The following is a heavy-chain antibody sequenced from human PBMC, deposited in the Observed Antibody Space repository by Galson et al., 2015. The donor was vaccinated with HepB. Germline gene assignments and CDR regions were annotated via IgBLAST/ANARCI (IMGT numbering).Heavy chain of an antibody. J-gene: IGHJ4*02. CDR3: ARVAAADYGDHTHFDS. Sequence: SLRLSCAASGFTFSDYYMSWIRQAPGKGLEWISYISASTIYTNYAESVKGRFTVSRDNAKNSLNLQMNSLRAEDTAVYYCARVAAADYGDHTHFDSWGQGTLVTVSS. V-gene: IGHV3-11*06. D-gene: IGHD4-17*01. CDR1: GFTFSDYY. CDR2: ISASTIYT.